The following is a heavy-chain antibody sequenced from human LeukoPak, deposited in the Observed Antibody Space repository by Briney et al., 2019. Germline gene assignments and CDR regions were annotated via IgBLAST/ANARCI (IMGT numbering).Heavy chain of an antibody. CDR3: ARALGAFDI. Sequence: PSETLSLTCDVSGGSIISSYWCSWVRQSPGKGLEWIAEISQNGDSNYNMSLKSRVTISLDKSKNQVSLKLNSVTAADTAVYYCARALGAFDIWGQGTMVTVSS. CDR2: ISQNGDS. CDR1: GGSIISSYW. J-gene: IGHJ3*02. V-gene: IGHV4-4*02.